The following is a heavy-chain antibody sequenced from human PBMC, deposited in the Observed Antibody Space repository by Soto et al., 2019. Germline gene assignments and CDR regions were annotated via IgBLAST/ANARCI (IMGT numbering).Heavy chain of an antibody. CDR2: INAGTGNT. CDR3: ARGRASWYWDF. CDR1: GYPFTNYV. V-gene: IGHV1-3*01. J-gene: IGHJ4*01. Sequence: GSVKVYCKTFGYPFTNYVIHWVRQAPGQGLEWMGWINAGTGNTKYSQKLQDRLTISRDTSAATAYLDLSRLASEDTAFYYCARGRASWYWDFWGQGTMVTVSS. D-gene: IGHD2-8*02.